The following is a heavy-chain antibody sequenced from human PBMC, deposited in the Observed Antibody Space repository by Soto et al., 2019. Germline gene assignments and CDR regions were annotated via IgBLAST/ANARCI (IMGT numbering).Heavy chain of an antibody. D-gene: IGHD2-8*01. CDR3: ARRRVPYCTNGVCSTIYYFDY. V-gene: IGHV4-39*01. CDR2: IYYSGST. J-gene: IGHJ4*02. Sequence: SETLSLTCTVSGGSISSSSYYWGWIRQPPGKGLEWIGSIYYSGSTYYNPSLKSRVTISVDTSKNQFSLKLSSVTAADTAVYYCARRRVPYCTNGVCSTIYYFDYWGQGTPVTVSS. CDR1: GGSISSSSYY.